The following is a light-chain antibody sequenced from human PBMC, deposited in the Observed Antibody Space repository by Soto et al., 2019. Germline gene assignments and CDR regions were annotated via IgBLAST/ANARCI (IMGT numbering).Light chain of an antibody. CDR3: QSYDGTLTGVI. CDR1: SSNIGADYD. J-gene: IGLJ2*01. CDR2: NNH. V-gene: IGLV1-40*01. Sequence: QSVLTQPPSVSGAPGQSVTISCTGTSSNIGADYDIHWYQQPPGTAPKLVIYNNHNRPSGVPDRFSGSKSGTSGSLAITGLQAEDEADYFCQSYDGTLTGVIFGGGTKLTVL.